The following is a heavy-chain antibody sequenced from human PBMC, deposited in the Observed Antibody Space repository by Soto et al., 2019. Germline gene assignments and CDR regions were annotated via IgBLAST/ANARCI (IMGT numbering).Heavy chain of an antibody. Sequence: QVQLVESGGGVVQPGRSLRLSCAVTGFTFSDHAMHWVRQAPGKGLEWVAIIYYDGSEKYYADSAKGRFTISRDNTKNMLFLQMDSLGAEDTATYYCTREPHHDLWSGYFTDWGRGTLVTVSS. J-gene: IGHJ4*02. V-gene: IGHV3-33*01. CDR2: IYYDGSEK. CDR3: TREPHHDLWSGYFTD. CDR1: GFTFSDHA. D-gene: IGHD3-3*01.